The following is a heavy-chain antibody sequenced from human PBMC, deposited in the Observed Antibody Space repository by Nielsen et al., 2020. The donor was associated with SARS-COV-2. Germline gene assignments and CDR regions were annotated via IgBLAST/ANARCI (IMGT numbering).Heavy chain of an antibody. CDR1: GGSISSSSYY. J-gene: IGHJ4*02. Sequence: SETLSLTCTVSGGSISSSSYYWGWIRQPPGKGLEWIGSIYYSGSTYYNPSLKSRVTISVDTSKNQFSLKLSSVTAADTAVYYCARRYCSSTSCYYFDYWGQGTLVTVSS. V-gene: IGHV4-39*01. CDR3: ARRYCSSTSCYYFDY. D-gene: IGHD2-2*01. CDR2: IYYSGST.